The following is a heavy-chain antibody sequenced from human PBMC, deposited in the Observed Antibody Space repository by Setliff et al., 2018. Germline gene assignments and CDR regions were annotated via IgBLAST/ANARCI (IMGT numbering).Heavy chain of an antibody. V-gene: IGHV4-39*01. CDR2: IYDSGSS. D-gene: IGHD2-15*01. CDR1: GGPVSNSGFF. Sequence: PSETLSLTCTVSGGPVSNSGFFWGWLRQAPGKGLEWIGNIYDSGSSNYNASLKSRLIITRDTSKNQISPKLTSVTAADTAVYYCGRGFSRIEGWGNWFDPWGQGILVTVSS. J-gene: IGHJ5*02. CDR3: GRGFSRIEGWGNWFDP.